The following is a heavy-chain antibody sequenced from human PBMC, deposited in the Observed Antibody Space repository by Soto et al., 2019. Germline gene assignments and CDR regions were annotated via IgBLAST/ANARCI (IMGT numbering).Heavy chain of an antibody. V-gene: IGHV3-21*06. CDR1: GFTFTRYS. CDR2: IRSTTNYI. CDR3: ARESEDLTSNFDY. Sequence: GGSLRLSCAASGFTFTRYSMNWVRQAPGKGLEWVSSIRSTTNYIYYGDSMKGRFTISRDNAKNSLCLEMNSLRAEDTAVYYCARESEDLTSNFDYWGQGTLVTSPQ. J-gene: IGHJ4*02.